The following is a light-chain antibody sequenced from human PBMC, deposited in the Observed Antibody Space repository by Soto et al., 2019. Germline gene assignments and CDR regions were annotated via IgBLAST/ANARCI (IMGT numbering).Light chain of an antibody. Sequence: EIVMTQSPATLFVSPGERATLSCRASQSVSSNLAWYQQKPGQAPRLLIYGASTRATGIPARFSGNGSGTEFTLTISSLQSEDFVVYYCQQYNNWPRTFGQGTKVEIK. CDR3: QQYNNWPRT. V-gene: IGKV3-15*01. CDR1: QSVSSN. J-gene: IGKJ1*01. CDR2: GAS.